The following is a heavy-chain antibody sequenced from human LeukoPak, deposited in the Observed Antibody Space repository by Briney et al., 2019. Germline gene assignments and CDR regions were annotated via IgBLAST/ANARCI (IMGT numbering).Heavy chain of an antibody. J-gene: IGHJ4*02. CDR3: ARSGYSYGYLDY. D-gene: IGHD5-18*01. CDR2: IYYSEST. V-gene: IGHV4-59*08. Sequence: SETLSLACTVSGGSISSYYWSWIRQPPGKGLEWIGYIYYSESTNYNPSLKSRVTISVDTSKNQFSLKLSSVTAADTAVYYCARSGYSYGYLDYWGQGTLVTVSS. CDR1: GGSISSYY.